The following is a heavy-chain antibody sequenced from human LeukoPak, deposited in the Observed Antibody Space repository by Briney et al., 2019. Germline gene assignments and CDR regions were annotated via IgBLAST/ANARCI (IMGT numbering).Heavy chain of an antibody. J-gene: IGHJ4*02. CDR3: ARGARFLEWFAESYFDY. V-gene: IGHV4-59*11. CDR1: GGSISSHY. D-gene: IGHD3-3*01. Sequence: SETLSLTYTVSGGSISSHYWSWIRQPPGKGLEGIGNIYYSGSTNYNPSLKSRITISIDTSKNQSSLKLSSVTAADAAVYYCARGARFLEWFAESYFDYWGQGTLVTVSS. CDR2: IYYSGST.